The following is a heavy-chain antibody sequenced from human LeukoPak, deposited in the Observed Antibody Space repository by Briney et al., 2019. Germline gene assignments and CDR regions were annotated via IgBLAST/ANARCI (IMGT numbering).Heavy chain of an antibody. J-gene: IGHJ4*02. CDR3: ASRSLFYDSSGYYW. CDR2: IYYSGST. V-gene: IGHV4-39*01. CDR1: GDSVSRSSYY. D-gene: IGHD3-22*01. Sequence: SETLSLTCTVSGDSVSRSSYYWGWIRQPPGKGLEWIGSIYYSGSTYHNPSLKSRVTISVDASKNQFSLKMRSVTAADTAVYYCASRSLFYDSSGYYWWGQGTLVTVSS.